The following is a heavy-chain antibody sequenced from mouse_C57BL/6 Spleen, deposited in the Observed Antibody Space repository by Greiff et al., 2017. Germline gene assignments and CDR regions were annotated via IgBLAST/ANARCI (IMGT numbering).Heavy chain of an antibody. CDR3: ARDGELCIENALDY. V-gene: IGHV7-3*01. CDR1: GFTFTDYY. J-gene: IGHJ4*01. CDR2: IRNKANGYTT. D-gene: IGHD6-5*01. Sequence: EVMLVESGGGLVQPGGSLSLSCAASGFTFTDYYMSWVRQPPGKALEWLGFIRNKANGYTTEYSASVKGRFTISRDNSPSSLYLQMNALRAEDSATHNSARDGELCIENALDYWGQGTSLTASS.